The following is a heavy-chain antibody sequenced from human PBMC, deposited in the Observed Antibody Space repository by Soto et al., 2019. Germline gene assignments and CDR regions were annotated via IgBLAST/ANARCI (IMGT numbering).Heavy chain of an antibody. CDR2: ISGSGGST. Sequence: EVQLLESGGGLVQLGGSLRFSCAASGFTFSSYAMSWVRQAPGKGLEWVSGISGSGGSTYYAEAVKGRFTISRDNSKNTLYVQINYLSAGGTAVYSGEKHHGHNCLAGMDVWGQETTVAVSS. CDR3: EKHHGHNCLAGMDV. D-gene: IGHD2-21*01. V-gene: IGHV3-23*01. CDR1: GFTFSSYA. J-gene: IGHJ6*02.